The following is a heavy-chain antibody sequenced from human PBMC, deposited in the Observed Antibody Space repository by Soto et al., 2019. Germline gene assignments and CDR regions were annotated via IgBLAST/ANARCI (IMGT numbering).Heavy chain of an antibody. CDR3: ASGAYSSGWYLGSYYGMDV. CDR2: ISYDGSNK. J-gene: IGHJ6*02. D-gene: IGHD6-19*01. Sequence: PGGSLRLSCAASGFTFSSYAMHWVRQAPGKGLEWVAVISYDGSNKYYADSVKGRFTISRDNSKNTLYLQMNSLRAEDTAVYYCASGAYSSGWYLGSYYGMDVWGQGTTVTVSS. V-gene: IGHV3-30-3*01. CDR1: GFTFSSYA.